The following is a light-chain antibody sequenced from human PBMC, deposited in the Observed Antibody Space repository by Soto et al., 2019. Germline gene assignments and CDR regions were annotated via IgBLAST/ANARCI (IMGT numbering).Light chain of an antibody. V-gene: IGKV2-24*01. CDR2: KTS. J-gene: IGKJ1*01. CDR3: VEASLLPHA. CDR1: QSLAYSDGNIY. Sequence: DIVLTQTPLSSPVTLGQPASISCKSSQSLAYSDGNIYLNWLQQRPGQPPRLLIYKTSNRFSGGPDRFSGSGAGTDFTLKISKVEAEDVGVYYCVEASLLPHAFGQGTKVEIK.